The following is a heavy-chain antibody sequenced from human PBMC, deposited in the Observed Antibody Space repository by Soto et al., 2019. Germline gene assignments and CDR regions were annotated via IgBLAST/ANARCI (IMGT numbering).Heavy chain of an antibody. CDR1: GGTFSSYA. V-gene: IGHV1-69*13. CDR2: IIPIFGTA. J-gene: IGHJ1*01. D-gene: IGHD5-12*01. Sequence: SVKVSCKASGGTFSSYAISWVRQAPGQGLEWMGGIIPIFGTANYAQKFQGRVTITADESTSTAYMELSSLRSEDTAVYYCARGHNLRDGYNYILKHWGQGTLVTVSS. CDR3: ARGHNLRDGYNYILKH.